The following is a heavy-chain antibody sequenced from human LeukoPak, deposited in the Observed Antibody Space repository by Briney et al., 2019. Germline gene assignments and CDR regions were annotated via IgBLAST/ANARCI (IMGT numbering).Heavy chain of an antibody. Sequence: PSETLSLTCTVSGGSISSSGYYWGWIRQPPGKGLEWIGSIYYNGGTQYNPSLKSRATISVDTSKNQFSLKLSSVTAADTAVYYCARRGCSSTSCYSLSFDPWGQGTLVTVSS. D-gene: IGHD2-2*01. V-gene: IGHV4-39*01. CDR3: ARRGCSSTSCYSLSFDP. J-gene: IGHJ5*02. CDR2: IYYNGGT. CDR1: GGSISSSGYY.